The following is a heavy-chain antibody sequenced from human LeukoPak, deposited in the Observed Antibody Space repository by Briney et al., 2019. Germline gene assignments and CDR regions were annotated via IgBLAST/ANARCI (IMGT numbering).Heavy chain of an antibody. CDR3: ARSPTSIAAAERGYYYGMDV. CDR1: GFTFSSYG. V-gene: IGHV3-33*01. CDR2: IWYDGSNK. D-gene: IGHD6-13*01. J-gene: IGHJ6*02. Sequence: GGSLRLSCAASGFTFSSYGMHWVRQAPGKGLEWVAVIWYDGSNKYYADSVKGRFTISRDNSKNTLYLQMNSLRAEDTAVYYCARSPTSIAAAERGYYYGMDVWGQGTTVTVSS.